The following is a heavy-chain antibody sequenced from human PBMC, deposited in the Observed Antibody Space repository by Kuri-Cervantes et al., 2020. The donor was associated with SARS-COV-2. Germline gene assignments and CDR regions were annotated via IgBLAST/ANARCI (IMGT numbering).Heavy chain of an antibody. Sequence: GESLKISCAASGFTFSDYYMSWIRQAPGKGLEWVSYISSSGSTIYYADSVKGRFTISRDNAKNSLCLQMNSLRAEDTAVYYCARERYCSSTSCPNDAFDIWGQGTMVTVSS. CDR1: GFTFSDYY. J-gene: IGHJ3*02. CDR2: ISSSGSTI. CDR3: ARERYCSSTSCPNDAFDI. V-gene: IGHV3-11*04. D-gene: IGHD2-2*01.